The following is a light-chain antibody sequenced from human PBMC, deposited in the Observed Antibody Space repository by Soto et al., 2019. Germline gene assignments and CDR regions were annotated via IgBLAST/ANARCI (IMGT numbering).Light chain of an antibody. CDR3: QQYNSRT. CDR1: QSISSW. J-gene: IGKJ1*01. CDR2: DAS. Sequence: DIQMTQSPSTLSASVGDRVTITCRASQSISSWLAWYQQKPGKAPKLLIYDASSLESGVPSRFSGSGSGTEFTLTISSLQPDDFATYYCQQYNSRTSGQGTNVEIK. V-gene: IGKV1-5*01.